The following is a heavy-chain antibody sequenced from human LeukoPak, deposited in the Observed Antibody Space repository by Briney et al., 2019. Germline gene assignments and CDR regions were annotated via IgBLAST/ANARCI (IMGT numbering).Heavy chain of an antibody. D-gene: IGHD3-16*01. Sequence: ASVKVSCKASGYTFTGYYVHWVRQAPGQGLEWMGWINPNSGGTNVAQKFQGRVTMTRDTSISTAYMELSRLRSDDRAVYYCAGPEGLGELGGFDYWGQGTLVTVSS. CDR2: INPNSGGT. J-gene: IGHJ4*02. CDR1: GYTFTGYY. V-gene: IGHV1-2*02. CDR3: AGPEGLGELGGFDY.